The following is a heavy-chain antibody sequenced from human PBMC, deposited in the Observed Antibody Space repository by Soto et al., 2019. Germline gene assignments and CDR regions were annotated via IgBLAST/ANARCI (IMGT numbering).Heavy chain of an antibody. V-gene: IGHV4-59*08. CDR2: IYYSGST. CDR1: GGSISSYY. D-gene: IGHD6-19*01. Sequence: QVQLQESGPGLVKPSETLSLTCTVSGGSISSYYWSWIRQPPGKGLEWIGYIYYSGSTNYNPSLNSRVTISVATYKKQISLKLSSVTAADTAVYYCARHTYSSGWIEPWGQGTLVTVSS. J-gene: IGHJ5*02. CDR3: ARHTYSSGWIEP.